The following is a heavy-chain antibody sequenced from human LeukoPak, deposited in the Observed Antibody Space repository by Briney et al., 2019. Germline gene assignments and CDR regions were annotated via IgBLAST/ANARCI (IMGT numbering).Heavy chain of an antibody. CDR1: GFSLSTSGVG. CDR2: IYWDDDK. V-gene: IGHV2-5*02. D-gene: IGHD1-1*01. CDR3: ARWQHYNSGVDYYYYMDV. Sequence: SGPTLVKPTQTLTLTCTFSGFSLSTSGVGVGWIRQPPGKALECLALIYWDDDKRYSPSLQSRLTVTKDTPKNQVVLTVTNLDPVDTATYYCARWQHYNSGVDYYYYMDVWGKGTTVTVSS. J-gene: IGHJ6*03.